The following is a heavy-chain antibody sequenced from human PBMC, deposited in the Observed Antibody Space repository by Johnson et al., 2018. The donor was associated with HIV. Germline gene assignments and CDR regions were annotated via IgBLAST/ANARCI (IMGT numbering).Heavy chain of an antibody. Sequence: VPLVESGGGVVQPVRSLRLSCAASGFTFSSYAMHWVRQAPAKGLEWVSAISGSVGSTYYSDSVKGRFTISRDNAKNSLYLQMNSLRAEDTAVYYCARDIMADTALDPGFAFDLWGQGTMVTVSS. V-gene: IGHV3-48*03. D-gene: IGHD3-16*01. CDR1: GFTFSSYA. CDR2: ISGSVGST. J-gene: IGHJ3*01. CDR3: ARDIMADTALDPGFAFDL.